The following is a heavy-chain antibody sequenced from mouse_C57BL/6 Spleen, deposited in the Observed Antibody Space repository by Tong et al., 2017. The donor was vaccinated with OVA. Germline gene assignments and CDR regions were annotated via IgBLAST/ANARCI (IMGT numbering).Heavy chain of an antibody. Sequence: VQLQESGAELAKPGASVKISCKASGYAFSSSWMNWVKQRPGKGLEWIGRIYPGDGDTNYNGKFKGKATLTADKSSSTAYMQLSSLTSEDSAVYFCARNYGSSFDYWGQGTTLTVSS. V-gene: IGHV1-82*01. CDR1: GYAFSSSW. CDR2: IYPGDGDT. CDR3: ARNYGSSFDY. J-gene: IGHJ2*01. D-gene: IGHD1-1*01.